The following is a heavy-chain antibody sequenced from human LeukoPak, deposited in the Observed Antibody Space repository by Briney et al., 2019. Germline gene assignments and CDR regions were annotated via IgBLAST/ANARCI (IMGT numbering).Heavy chain of an antibody. J-gene: IGHJ4*02. CDR3: AREGYSGYDRSSY. V-gene: IGHV4-34*01. CDR2: INHSGST. CDR1: GGSFSGYY. D-gene: IGHD5-12*01. Sequence: SETLSLTCAVCGGSFSGYYWSWIRQPPGKGLEWIGEINHSGSTNYNPSLKSRVTISVDTSKNQFSLKLSSVTAADTAVYYCAREGYSGYDRSSYWGQGTLVTVSS.